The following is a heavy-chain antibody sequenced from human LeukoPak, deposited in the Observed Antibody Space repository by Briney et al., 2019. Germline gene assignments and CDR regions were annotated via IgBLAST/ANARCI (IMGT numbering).Heavy chain of an antibody. J-gene: IGHJ4*02. D-gene: IGHD3-16*01. Sequence: PGGSLRLSCAASGFTFSTYGMSWVRQAPGKGLDWVSAVSGSGGSTHYADSVTGRFTISRDNSKNTLYLQMNSLRADDTAVYYCAKDTPLCYFDYWGQGTLVTVSS. CDR1: GFTFSTYG. CDR2: VSGSGGST. V-gene: IGHV3-23*01. CDR3: AKDTPLCYFDY.